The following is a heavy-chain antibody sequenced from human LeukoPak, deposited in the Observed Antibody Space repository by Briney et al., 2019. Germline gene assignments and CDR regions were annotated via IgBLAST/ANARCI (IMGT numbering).Heavy chain of an antibody. CDR1: GFTFSSYA. V-gene: IGHV3-23*01. J-gene: IGHJ4*02. Sequence: PGGSLRLSCAASGFTFSSYAMSWVRQAPGKGPEWVSAISGSGGNTNYADSVRGRFTISRDNSKNTLYLQMNSLRAEDTAIYYCAKVSWANYFDYWGQGTPVTVSS. D-gene: IGHD6-13*01. CDR2: ISGSGGNT. CDR3: AKVSWANYFDY.